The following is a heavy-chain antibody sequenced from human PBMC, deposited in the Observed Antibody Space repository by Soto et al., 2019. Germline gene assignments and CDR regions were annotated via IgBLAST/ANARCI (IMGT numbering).Heavy chain of an antibody. CDR1: GGSFSGYY. CDR3: ARRGSGTHHADY. V-gene: IGHV4-34*01. D-gene: IGHD1-1*01. J-gene: IGHJ4*02. Sequence: QVQLQQWGAGLLKPSETLSLTCAVYGGSFSGYYWSWIRQPPGKGLEWIGEINHSGSTNYNPSLKSRVTISVDTSKNQFSLKLSSVTAADTAVYYCARRGSGTHHADYWGRGTLVTVSS. CDR2: INHSGST.